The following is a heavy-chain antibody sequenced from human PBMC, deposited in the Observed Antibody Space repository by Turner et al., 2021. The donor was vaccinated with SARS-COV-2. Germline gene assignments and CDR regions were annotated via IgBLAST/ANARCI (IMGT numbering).Heavy chain of an antibody. D-gene: IGHD3-10*01. CDR3: ARQGSGSYYAVPHY. V-gene: IGHV4-39*01. J-gene: IGHJ4*02. Sequence: QLQLQESGPGLVKPSETLSPTCTVSGGSISSSYYYWCWIRQPPGKGLEWIGSISYSGSTYYNPSLKRRVTISVDTSKNQFSLKLSSVTAADTAVYYCARQGSGSYYAVPHYWGQGTLVTVSS. CDR1: GGSISSSYYY. CDR2: ISYSGST.